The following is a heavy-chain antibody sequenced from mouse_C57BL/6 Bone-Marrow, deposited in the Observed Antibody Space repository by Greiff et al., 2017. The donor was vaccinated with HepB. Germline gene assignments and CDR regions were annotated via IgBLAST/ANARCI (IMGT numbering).Heavy chain of an antibody. V-gene: IGHV5-15*01. CDR2: ISNLAYSI. CDR3: ARGLLRTGAMDY. Sequence: EVKLMESGGGLVQPGGSLKLSCAASGFTFSDYGMAWVRQAPRKGPEWVAFISNLAYSIYYADTVTGRFTISRENAKNTLYLEMSSLRSEDTAMYYCARGLLRTGAMDYWGQGTSVTVSS. J-gene: IGHJ4*01. D-gene: IGHD1-1*01. CDR1: GFTFSDYG.